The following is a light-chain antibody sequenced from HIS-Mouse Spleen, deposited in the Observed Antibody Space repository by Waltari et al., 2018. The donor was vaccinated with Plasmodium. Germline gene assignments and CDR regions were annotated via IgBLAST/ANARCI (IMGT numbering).Light chain of an antibody. J-gene: IGLJ2*01. CDR1: SSDVGGYNY. CDR3: SSYTSSSTLYVV. Sequence: QSALTQPASVSGSPGQSITISCTGPSSDVGGYNYVSCYQQHPGKAPKLMIYDVSNRPSGVSNRFSGSKSGNTASLTISGLQAEDEADYYCSSYTSSSTLYVVFGGGTKLTVL. V-gene: IGLV2-14*03. CDR2: DVS.